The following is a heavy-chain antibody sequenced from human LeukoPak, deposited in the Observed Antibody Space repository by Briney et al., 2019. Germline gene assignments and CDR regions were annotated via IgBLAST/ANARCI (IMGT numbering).Heavy chain of an antibody. CDR3: AREPLAISSSLYYMDV. V-gene: IGHV1-69*13. CDR1: GGTFSSYA. CDR2: NIPIFGTA. Sequence: GASVKVSCKASGGTFSSYAISWVRQAPGQGLEWMGGNIPIFGTANYAQKFQGRVTITADESTSTAYMELSSLRSEDTAVYYCAREPLAISSSLYYMDVWGKGTTVTVSS. D-gene: IGHD6-6*01. J-gene: IGHJ6*03.